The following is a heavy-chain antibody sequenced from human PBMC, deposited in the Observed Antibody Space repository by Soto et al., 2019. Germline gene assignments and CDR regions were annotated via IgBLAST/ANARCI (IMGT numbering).Heavy chain of an antibody. J-gene: IGHJ4*02. CDR1: GFTFSGYN. Sequence: EVQLVESGGGLGQPGGSLRLPCAASGFTFSGYNMNWVPQAPGRGLEWVSYINRNNGVVSYADSVKSRFTISRDNAKNSMSLQMNSLRDEDTAVYYCAREGKTAFGDVLGPFDYWGQGILVTVSS. V-gene: IGHV3-48*02. CDR3: AREGKTAFGDVLGPFDY. D-gene: IGHD3-3*01. CDR2: INRNNGVV.